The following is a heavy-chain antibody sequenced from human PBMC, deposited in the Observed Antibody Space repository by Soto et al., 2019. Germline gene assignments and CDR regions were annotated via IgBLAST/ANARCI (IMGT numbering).Heavy chain of an antibody. CDR1: GYSFTSYW. J-gene: IGHJ6*02. D-gene: IGHD2-15*01. V-gene: IGHV5-10-1*01. CDR2: IDPSDSYT. CDR3: ARHGGYCSGGSCYSSYYYGMDV. Sequence: GESLKISCKGSGYSFTSYWISWVRQMPGKGLEWMGRIDPSDSYTNYSPSFQGHVTISADKSISTAYLQRSSLKASDTAMYYCARHGGYCSGGSCYSSYYYGMDVWGQGTTVTVSS.